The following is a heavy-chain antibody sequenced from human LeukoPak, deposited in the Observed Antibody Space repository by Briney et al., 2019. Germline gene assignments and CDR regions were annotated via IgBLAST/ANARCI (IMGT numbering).Heavy chain of an antibody. CDR3: AKGLLSLGELSLLDY. V-gene: IGHV3-23*01. J-gene: IGHJ4*02. CDR1: GFTFSSYG. CDR2: ISGSGGST. Sequence: PGGSLRLSCAASGFTFSSYGMSWVRQAPGKGLEWVSAISGSGGSTYYAGSVKGRFTISRDNSKNTLYLQMNSLRAEDTAVYYCAKGLLSLGELSLLDYWGQGTLVTVSS. D-gene: IGHD3-16*02.